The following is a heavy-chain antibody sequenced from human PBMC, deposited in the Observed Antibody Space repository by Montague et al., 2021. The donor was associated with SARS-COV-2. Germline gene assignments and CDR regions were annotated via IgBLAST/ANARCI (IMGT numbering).Heavy chain of an antibody. D-gene: IGHD6-19*01. V-gene: IGHV3-21*01. J-gene: IGHJ4*02. CDR1: GFTFSSYS. CDR2: ISRSRSYI. CDR3: AKSLSGWDSFDY. Sequence: SLRLSCAASGFTFSSYSMNWVRQAPGKGLEWVSSISRSRSYIYYADSVKGRFTISRDNSKNTLYLQMNSLRAEDTALYYCAKSLSGWDSFDYWGQGTLATVSS.